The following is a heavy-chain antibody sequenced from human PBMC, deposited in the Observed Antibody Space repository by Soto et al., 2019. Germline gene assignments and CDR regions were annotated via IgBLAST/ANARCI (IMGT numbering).Heavy chain of an antibody. V-gene: IGHV1-69*08. CDR1: GGTFSSYT. Sequence: QVQLVQSGAEVKKPGSSVKVSCKASGGTFSSYTISWVRQAPGQGLEWMGRIIPILGIANYAQKFQGRVTLTADKSTSTAYMGLSSLRSEDTAVYYCARDSGRSSGSLYWGQGTLVTVSS. J-gene: IGHJ4*02. D-gene: IGHD6-19*01. CDR3: ARDSGRSSGSLY. CDR2: IIPILGIA.